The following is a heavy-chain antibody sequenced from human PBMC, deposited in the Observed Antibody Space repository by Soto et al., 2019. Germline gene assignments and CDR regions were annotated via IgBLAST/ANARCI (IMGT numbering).Heavy chain of an antibody. Sequence: VQLVESGGGLIQPRESRRLSCAAFGLTIIGKKYSAWVRQARGKGLVGVSALYDVDGSFYSDSVTGRFTTSSDSSKTTVYLQMNDLRPDGTAVYYWSTWHEQEHALDVWGQGTTVTISS. CDR2: LYDVDGS. D-gene: IGHD1-1*01. J-gene: IGHJ3*01. CDR1: GLTIIGKKY. V-gene: IGHV3-53*01. CDR3: STWHEQEHALDV.